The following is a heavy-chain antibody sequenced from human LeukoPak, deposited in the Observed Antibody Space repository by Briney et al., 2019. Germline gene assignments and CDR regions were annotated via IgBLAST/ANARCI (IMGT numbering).Heavy chain of an antibody. Sequence: GESLKISCQGSGYTFANYWIGWVRQMPGKGLEWMGIIYPGDSDTRYSPSFQGQVTISADKSISTAYLQWSSLMASDTAVYYCARREGGWYLDYWGQGTLVTVSS. D-gene: IGHD6-19*01. J-gene: IGHJ4*02. CDR3: ARREGGWYLDY. V-gene: IGHV5-51*01. CDR2: IYPGDSDT. CDR1: GYTFANYW.